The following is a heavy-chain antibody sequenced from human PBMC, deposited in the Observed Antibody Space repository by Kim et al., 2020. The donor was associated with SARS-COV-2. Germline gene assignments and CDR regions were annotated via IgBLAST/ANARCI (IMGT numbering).Heavy chain of an antibody. CDR2: ISGSGGST. D-gene: IGHD2-2*01. V-gene: IGHV3-23*01. CDR1: GFTFSSYA. J-gene: IGHJ2*01. CDR3: AKRKDYAGPKRWYFDL. Sequence: GGSLRLSCAASGFTFSSYAMSWVRQAPGKGLEWVSAISGSGGSTYYADSVKGRFTISRDSYKNTLYLQMNSMRAEDTAVYYCAKRKDYAGPKRWYFDLWGRDTLDTISS.